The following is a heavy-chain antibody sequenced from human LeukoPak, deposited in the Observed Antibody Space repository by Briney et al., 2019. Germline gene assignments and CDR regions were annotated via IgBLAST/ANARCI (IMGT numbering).Heavy chain of an antibody. D-gene: IGHD2-2*01. CDR3: AKRVVVPAANWFDP. Sequence: GGSLRLSCAASGFTFSSYWMGWVRQAPGKGLEWVADIKQDGSEKYYVDSVKGRFTISRDNAKNSLYLQMNSLRAEDTAVYYCAKRVVVPAANWFDPWGQGTLVTVSS. J-gene: IGHJ5*02. CDR1: GFTFSSYW. V-gene: IGHV3-7*01. CDR2: IKQDGSEK.